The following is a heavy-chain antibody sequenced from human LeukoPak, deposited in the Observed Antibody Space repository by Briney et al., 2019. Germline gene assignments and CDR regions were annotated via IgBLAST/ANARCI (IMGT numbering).Heavy chain of an antibody. CDR1: GVSISSGGYY. D-gene: IGHD2-21*02. CDR2: IYYSGST. Sequence: SETLSLTCTVSGVSISSGGYYWSWIRQHPGKGLEWIGYIYYSGSTYYNPSLKSRVTISVDTSKNQFSLKLSSVTAADTAVYYCARETRSGDYDYWGQGTLVTVSS. J-gene: IGHJ4*02. V-gene: IGHV4-31*03. CDR3: ARETRSGDYDY.